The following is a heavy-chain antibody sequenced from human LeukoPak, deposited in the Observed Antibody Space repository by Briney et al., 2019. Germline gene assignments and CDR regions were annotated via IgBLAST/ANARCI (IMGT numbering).Heavy chain of an antibody. CDR3: ARANLITMIVPPDY. CDR2: INPSGGST. D-gene: IGHD3-22*01. J-gene: IGHJ4*02. CDR1: GYTSTSYY. V-gene: IGHV1-46*01. Sequence: ASVKASCKASGYTSTSYYMHWVRHAPGQGLEWIGVINPSGGSTSYAQKFQGRVTMTRDTSTSTVYMELSSLRSEDTAVYYCARANLITMIVPPDYWGQGSLVTVSA.